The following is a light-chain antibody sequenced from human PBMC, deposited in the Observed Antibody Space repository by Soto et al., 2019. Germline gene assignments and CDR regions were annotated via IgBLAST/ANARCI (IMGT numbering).Light chain of an antibody. CDR1: QSISNW. CDR2: HAS. J-gene: IGKJ1*01. V-gene: IGKV1-5*01. CDR3: QQYNSYS. Sequence: DIQRTQSPSTLPASVGDRVTITCPASQSISNWLAWYQQKPGTAPKVLIYHASNLQSGVRSRFSGSGSGTEFTFTISSLQPDDVATYDCQQYNSYSFGQGTKVDI.